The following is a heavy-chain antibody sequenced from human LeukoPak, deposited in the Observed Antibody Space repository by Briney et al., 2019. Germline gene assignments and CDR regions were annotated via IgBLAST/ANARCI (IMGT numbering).Heavy chain of an antibody. V-gene: IGHV3-21*01. Sequence: GGSLRLSCAASGFTFTSYTLNWVRQAPGKGLEWVSSISGSGSYINYADSVKGRFTISRDNAKNSVYLQMNSLRAEDTAVYYCARYNYGSGSDYYFDYWGQGTLVTVSS. CDR2: ISGSGSYI. CDR1: GFTFTSYT. D-gene: IGHD3-10*01. J-gene: IGHJ4*02. CDR3: ARYNYGSGSDYYFDY.